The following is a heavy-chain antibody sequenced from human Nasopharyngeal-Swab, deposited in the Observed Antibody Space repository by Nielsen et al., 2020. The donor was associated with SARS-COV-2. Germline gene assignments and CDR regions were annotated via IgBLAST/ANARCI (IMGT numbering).Heavy chain of an antibody. J-gene: IGHJ4*02. CDR1: GFTFDDYA. Sequence: GESLKISCAASGFTFDDYAMHWVRQAPGKGLEWVSLISGDGGSTYYADSVKGRFTISRDNSKNSLYLQMNSLRTEDTALYYCANDGGYSGHGTFDYWGQGTLVTVSS. CDR3: ANDGGYSGHGTFDY. CDR2: ISGDGGST. D-gene: IGHD5-12*01. V-gene: IGHV3-43*02.